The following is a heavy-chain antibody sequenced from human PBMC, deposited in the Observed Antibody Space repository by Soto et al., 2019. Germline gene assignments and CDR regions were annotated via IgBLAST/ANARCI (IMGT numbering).Heavy chain of an antibody. CDR1: GGTFSSYS. CDR3: ARDGGRHSGGIAY. CDR2: IIPIFGTA. D-gene: IGHD1-26*01. Sequence: QVQLVQSGAEVKKPGSSVKVSCKASGGTFSSYSINWVRQAPGQGLEWMGEIIPIFGTANYAQKFQGRVTITADESTSTAYMELSSLRSEDSAVYYCARDGGRHSGGIAYWGQGTLVTVSS. V-gene: IGHV1-69*01. J-gene: IGHJ4*02.